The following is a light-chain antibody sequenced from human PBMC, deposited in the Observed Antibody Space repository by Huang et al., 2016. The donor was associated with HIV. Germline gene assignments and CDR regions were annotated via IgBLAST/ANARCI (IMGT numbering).Light chain of an antibody. CDR1: QNVRNN. Sequence: EIKMTQSPATLSVSPGGRVTLSCRASQNVRNNLAWYQQKTGQDPWLLIYDTSTRASGIPARCSGSGSGTEFTITSSGLQSEDFAIYYCQQYDKWPPGLTFGGGTKVEI. CDR3: QQYDKWPPGLT. CDR2: DTS. V-gene: IGKV3D-15*01. J-gene: IGKJ4*01.